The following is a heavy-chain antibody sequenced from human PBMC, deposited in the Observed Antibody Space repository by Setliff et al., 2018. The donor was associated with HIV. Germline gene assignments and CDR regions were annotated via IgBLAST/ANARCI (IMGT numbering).Heavy chain of an antibody. V-gene: IGHV1-18*01. CDR3: ARDQLLWFGDPGWFDP. Sequence: ASVKVSCKASGYTFTSYGIGWVRQAPGQGLEWMGWISAYNGNTNYAQKLQGRVTMTTDTSTSTAYMELRSLRSDDTAVYYCARDQLLWFGDPGWFDPWGQGTLVTVSS. CDR2: ISAYNGNT. CDR1: GYTFTSYG. D-gene: IGHD3-10*01. J-gene: IGHJ5*02.